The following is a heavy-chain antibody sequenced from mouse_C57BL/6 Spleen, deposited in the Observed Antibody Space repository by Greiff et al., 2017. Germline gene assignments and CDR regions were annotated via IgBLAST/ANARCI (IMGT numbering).Heavy chain of an antibody. Sequence: EVKLMESGPGLVKPSQSLSLTCSVTGYSITSGYYWNWIRQFPGNKLEWMGYISYDGSNNYNPSLKNRISITRDTSKNQFFLKLNSVTTEDTATYYCAREVNYYGSSSVFDVWGTGTTGTVSS. CDR2: ISYDGSN. J-gene: IGHJ1*03. D-gene: IGHD1-1*01. V-gene: IGHV3-6*01. CDR3: AREVNYYGSSSVFDV. CDR1: GYSITSGYY.